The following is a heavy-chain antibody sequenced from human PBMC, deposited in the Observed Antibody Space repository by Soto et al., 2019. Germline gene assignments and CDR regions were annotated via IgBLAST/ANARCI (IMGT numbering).Heavy chain of an antibody. Sequence: QVQLQESGPGLVKPSQTLSLTCTVSGGSISSGDYYWSWIRQPPGKGLEWIGYIYYSGSTYYNPYPKSRVTISVDTSKNQFSLKLSSVTAADTAVYYWARRGGYSYGGGGEFDYWGQGTLVTVSS. CDR1: GGSISSGDYY. CDR3: ARRGGYSYGGGGEFDY. J-gene: IGHJ4*02. D-gene: IGHD5-18*01. CDR2: IYYSGST. V-gene: IGHV4-30-4*01.